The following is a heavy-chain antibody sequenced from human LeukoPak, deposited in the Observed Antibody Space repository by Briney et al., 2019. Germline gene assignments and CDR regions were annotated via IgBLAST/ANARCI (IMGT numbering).Heavy chain of an antibody. Sequence: ASVKVSCNASGYTFTGYYMHWVRQAPGQGLEWMGWINPNSGGTNYAQKFQGRVTMTRDTSISTAYMELSRLRSDDAAVYYCARDTRAYVDTASYFDYWGQGTLVTVSS. D-gene: IGHD5-18*01. J-gene: IGHJ4*02. V-gene: IGHV1-2*02. CDR3: ARDTRAYVDTASYFDY. CDR2: INPNSGGT. CDR1: GYTFTGYY.